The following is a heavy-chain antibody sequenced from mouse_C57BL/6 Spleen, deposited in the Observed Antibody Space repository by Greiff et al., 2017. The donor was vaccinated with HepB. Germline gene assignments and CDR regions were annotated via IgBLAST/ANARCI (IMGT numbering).Heavy chain of an antibody. D-gene: IGHD1-1*01. V-gene: IGHV1-69*01. CDR2: IDPSDSYT. J-gene: IGHJ2*01. CDR3: ARSGSTHFDD. CDR1: GYTFTSYW. Sequence: QVQLQQSGAELVMPGASVKLSCKASGYTFTSYWMHWVKQRPGQGLEWIGEIDPSDSYTNYNQKFKGKSTLTVDKSSSTAYMQLSSLTSEDSAVYYCARSGSTHFDDWGQGTTLTVSS.